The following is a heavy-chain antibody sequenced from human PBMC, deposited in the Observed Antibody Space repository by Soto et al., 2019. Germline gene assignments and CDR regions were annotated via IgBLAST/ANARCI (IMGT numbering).Heavy chain of an antibody. CDR2: ISSSSSYI. CDR3: ARDSLLWIPSPVYYYMDV. J-gene: IGHJ6*03. D-gene: IGHD5-18*01. Sequence: GGSLRLSCAASGFTFSSYSMNWVRQAPGKGLEWVSSISSSSSYIYYADSVKGRFTISRDNAKNSLYLQMNSLRAEDTAVYYCARDSLLWIPSPVYYYMDVWGKGTTVTVSS. CDR1: GFTFSSYS. V-gene: IGHV3-21*01.